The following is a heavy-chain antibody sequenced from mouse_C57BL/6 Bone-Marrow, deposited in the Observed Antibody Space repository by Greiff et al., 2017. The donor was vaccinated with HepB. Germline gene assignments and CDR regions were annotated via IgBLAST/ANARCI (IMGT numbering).Heavy chain of an antibody. J-gene: IGHJ2*01. CDR2: IYPRSGNT. CDR3: AREAEGY. Sequence: VKLMESGAELARPGASVKLSCKASGYTFTSYGISWVKQRTGQGLEWIGEIYPRSGNTYYNEKFKGKATLTADKSSSTASLELRSLTSDDSGVYFCAREAEGYWGQGTTLTVSS. V-gene: IGHV1-81*01. CDR1: GYTFTSYG. D-gene: IGHD3-2*02.